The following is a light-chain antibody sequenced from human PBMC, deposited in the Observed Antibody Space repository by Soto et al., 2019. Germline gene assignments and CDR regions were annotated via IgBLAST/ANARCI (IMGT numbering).Light chain of an antibody. J-gene: IGLJ2*01. Sequence: QSALTQPPSASGSPGQSVAISCTGTSSDIGAYNYVSWYQQYPGKAPKLILYEVSTRPSGVPDRFSGSKSGNTASLTVSGLQADDAAHYYCSSYAGNNMYVVFGGGTKVTVL. CDR2: EVS. CDR1: SSDIGAYNY. V-gene: IGLV2-8*01. CDR3: SSYAGNNMYVV.